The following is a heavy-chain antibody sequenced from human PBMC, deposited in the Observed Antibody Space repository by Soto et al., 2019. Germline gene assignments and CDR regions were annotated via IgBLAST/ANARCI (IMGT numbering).Heavy chain of an antibody. D-gene: IGHD1-7*01. J-gene: IGHJ5*02. CDR2: IWYDGSKK. CDR1: GFRFATYG. V-gene: IGHV3-33*01. Sequence: QVQLVESGGGVVQPGRSLRLSCAGTGFRFATYGLHWVRQAPGKGLEWVAVIWYDGSKKYYADSVKGRFTISRDDSRSGLYLQMNSLRAEDTAVYYCARDIRGRTNYFDPWGEGTLVTVSS. CDR3: ARDIRGRTNYFDP.